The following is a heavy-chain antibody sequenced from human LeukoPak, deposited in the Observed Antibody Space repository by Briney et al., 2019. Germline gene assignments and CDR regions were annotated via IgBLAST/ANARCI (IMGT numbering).Heavy chain of an antibody. D-gene: IGHD1-20*01. Sequence: GGSLRLSCAASGFTFSSYSMNWVRQAPGKGLEWVSSISSSSSYIYYADSVKGRFTISRDNAKNSLYLQMNSLRAEDTAVYYCARSITSPKYYYYYGMDVWGQGTTVTVSS. CDR1: GFTFSSYS. V-gene: IGHV3-21*01. CDR3: ARSITSPKYYYYYGMDV. J-gene: IGHJ6*02. CDR2: ISSSSSYI.